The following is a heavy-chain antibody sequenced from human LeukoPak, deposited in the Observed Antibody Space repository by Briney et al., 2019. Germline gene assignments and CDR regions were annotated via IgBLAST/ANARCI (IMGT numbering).Heavy chain of an antibody. CDR3: ARDGEVLSSSWFWFDP. CDR1: GYSISSGYY. CDR2: IYRSGST. Sequence: PSETLSLTCTVSGYSISSGYYWVWIRQPPGKGLEWIGNIYRSGSTYYNPSLKSRVTISVDTSKNQFSLKVRSVTAADTAVYYCARDGEVLSSSWFWFDPWGQGTLVTVSS. D-gene: IGHD6-13*01. J-gene: IGHJ5*02. V-gene: IGHV4-38-2*02.